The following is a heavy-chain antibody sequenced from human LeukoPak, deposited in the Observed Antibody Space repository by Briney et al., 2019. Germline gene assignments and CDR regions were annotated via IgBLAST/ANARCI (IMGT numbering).Heavy chain of an antibody. D-gene: IGHD6-13*01. V-gene: IGHV1-18*04. CDR2: NSGYNGNT. Sequence: GASVRISCKTSGYDFYNYAVTWVRQAPGQGLKWMGWNSGYNGNTDYAQKFQGRVTMTADASTTTFYVELRSLTSDDTAVYYCARGGATAGQFDYWGQGTLVTVPS. CDR1: GYDFYNYA. J-gene: IGHJ4*02. CDR3: ARGGATAGQFDY.